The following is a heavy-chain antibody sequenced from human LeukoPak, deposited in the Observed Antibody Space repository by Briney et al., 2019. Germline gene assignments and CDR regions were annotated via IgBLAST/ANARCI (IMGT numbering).Heavy chain of an antibody. CDR1: GFTFSSYS. Sequence: PGGSLRLSCAASGFTFSSYSMNWVRQAPGKGLEWVSSISSSSSYIYYADSVKGRFTISRDNAKNSLYLQMNSLRAEDTAVYYCARARSIVGVSPFQHWGQGTLVTVSS. CDR3: ARARSIVGVSPFQH. CDR2: ISSSSSYI. J-gene: IGHJ1*01. V-gene: IGHV3-21*01. D-gene: IGHD1-26*01.